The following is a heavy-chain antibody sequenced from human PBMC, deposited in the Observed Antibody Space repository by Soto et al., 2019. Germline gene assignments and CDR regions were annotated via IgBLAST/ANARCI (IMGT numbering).Heavy chain of an antibody. J-gene: IGHJ4*02. D-gene: IGHD2-15*01. CDR3: ARGNELSCSGGSCYSFGY. CDR1: GFTFSSYA. V-gene: IGHV3-48*02. Sequence: PGGSLRLSCAASGFTFSSYAMHWVRQAPGKGLEWVSYINSGSSTIFYADSVKGRFTISRDNAKNSLYLQMNSLRDEDTAVYYCARGNELSCSGGSCYSFGYWGQGTLVTVS. CDR2: INSGSSTI.